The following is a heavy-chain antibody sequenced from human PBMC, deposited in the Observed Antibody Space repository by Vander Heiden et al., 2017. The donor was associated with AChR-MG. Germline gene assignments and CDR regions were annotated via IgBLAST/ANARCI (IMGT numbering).Heavy chain of an antibody. CDR3: ARACGKDFWSGYWFDY. D-gene: IGHD3-3*01. J-gene: IGHJ5*01. V-gene: IGHV1-8*01. CDR2: MNPNSGNT. Sequence: QVQLVQSGAEVKKPGASVKVSCKASGYTFTRYDINWVRQATGQGLEWMGWMNPNSGNTGYAQKFQGRVTMTRNTSISTAYMELSSLRSEDTAVYYCARACGKDFWSGYWFDYWGQGTLVTVSS. CDR1: GYTFTRYD.